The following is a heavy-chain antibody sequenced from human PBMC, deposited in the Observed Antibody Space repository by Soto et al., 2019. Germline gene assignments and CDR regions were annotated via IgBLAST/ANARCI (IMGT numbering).Heavy chain of an antibody. Sequence: QLQLQESGPGLVKASENLSLTCTVSGGSISAYHWSWVRQSPGKGLEWIGYFYDSGTIDYNPALKSRVTISGDTSKNNFSLNLRSVTAADTAAYYCARGFGGLGPSFFGMDVWGQGTTVIVSS. CDR3: ARGFGGLGPSFFGMDV. CDR1: GGSISAYH. D-gene: IGHD3-10*01. CDR2: FYDSGTI. V-gene: IGHV4-59*01. J-gene: IGHJ6*02.